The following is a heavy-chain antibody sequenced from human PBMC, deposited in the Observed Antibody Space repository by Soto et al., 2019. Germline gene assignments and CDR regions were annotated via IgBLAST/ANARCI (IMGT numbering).Heavy chain of an antibody. CDR3: AKGLYSSSSPLDF. CDR1: GFTFDDYT. D-gene: IGHD6-6*01. CDR2: INWDGTST. V-gene: IGHV3-43*01. Sequence: LRLSCAASGFTFDDYTMHWVRQAPGKGLEWVSLINWDGTSTYYGDSVKGRFTISRDNNKNSLYLQMNSLRTEDTALYHCAKGLYSSSSPLDFWGQGTLVTVSS. J-gene: IGHJ4*02.